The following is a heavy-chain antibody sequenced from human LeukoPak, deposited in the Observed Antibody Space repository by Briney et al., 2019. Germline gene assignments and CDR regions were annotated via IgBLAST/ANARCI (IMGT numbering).Heavy chain of an antibody. Sequence: TGGSLRLSCAASGFTFSSYAMSWVRQAPGKGLEWVSAISGSGGSTYYADSVKGRFTISRDNSKNTLYLQMNSLRAEDTAVYYCAKDSQQLVRSDAFDIWGQGTMVTVSS. CDR3: AKDSQQLVRSDAFDI. D-gene: IGHD6-13*01. CDR2: ISGSGGST. CDR1: GFTFSSYA. J-gene: IGHJ3*02. V-gene: IGHV3-23*01.